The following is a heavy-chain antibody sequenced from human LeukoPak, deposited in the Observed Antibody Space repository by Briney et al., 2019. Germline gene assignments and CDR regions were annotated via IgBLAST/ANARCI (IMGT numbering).Heavy chain of an antibody. V-gene: IGHV3-48*01. Sequence: GGTLRLSCAASGFTFTSYTMNWVRQAPGKGLEWVSYITSSSSTIYYADSVKGRFTMSRDNAENSLYLQMNSLRAEDTAVYYCARNFDSWGQGTLVTVSS. J-gene: IGHJ4*02. CDR2: ITSSSSTI. CDR1: GFTFTSYT. D-gene: IGHD2/OR15-2a*01. CDR3: ARNFDS.